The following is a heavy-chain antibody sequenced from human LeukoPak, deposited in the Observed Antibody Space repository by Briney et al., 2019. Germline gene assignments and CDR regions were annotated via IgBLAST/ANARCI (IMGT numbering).Heavy chain of an antibody. CDR2: ISGSGAST. J-gene: IGHJ4*02. D-gene: IGHD1-26*01. CDR1: GFTFSSYA. Sequence: GGSLRLSCAASGFTFSSYAMNWVRQAPGKGLEWISGISGSGASTYYADSVKGRFTISRDDSRNTLYLQMNSLRGDDTAVYYCAKDVGKWESLHFFDYWGQGTLVTVSS. V-gene: IGHV3-23*01. CDR3: AKDVGKWESLHFFDY.